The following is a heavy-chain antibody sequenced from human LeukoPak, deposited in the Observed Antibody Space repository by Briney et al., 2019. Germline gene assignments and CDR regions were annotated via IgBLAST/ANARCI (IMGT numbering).Heavy chain of an antibody. V-gene: IGHV4-4*07. CDR2: IYTSGST. CDR1: GYSISSYY. J-gene: IGHJ4*02. Sequence: SETLSLTCAVSGYSISSYYWSWIRQPAGKGLEWIGRIYTSGSTNYNPSLKSRVTISVDKSKNQFSLKLSSVTAADTAVYYCARENPLWFGEIDYWGQGTLVTVSS. CDR3: ARENPLWFGEIDY. D-gene: IGHD3-10*01.